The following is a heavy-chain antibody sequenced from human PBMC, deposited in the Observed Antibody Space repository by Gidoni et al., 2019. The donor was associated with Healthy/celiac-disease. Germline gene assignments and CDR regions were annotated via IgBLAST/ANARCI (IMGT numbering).Heavy chain of an antibody. CDR3: ARARSRWGHDY. J-gene: IGHJ4*02. CDR1: GGSISSGGYY. V-gene: IGHV4-31*03. CDR2: IYYSGST. Sequence: QVQLQESGPGLVKPSQTPSLNSTVAGGSISSGGYYWSWIRQHPGKGLEWIGYIYYSGSTYYNPSLKSRVPISVDTSKNQFSLKLSSVTAADTAVYYCARARSRWGHDYWGQGTLVTVSS. D-gene: IGHD1-26*01.